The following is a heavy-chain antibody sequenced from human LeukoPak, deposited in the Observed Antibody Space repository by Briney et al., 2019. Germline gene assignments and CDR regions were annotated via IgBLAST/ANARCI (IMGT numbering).Heavy chain of an antibody. CDR3: ARDQLGSSWLDY. CDR2: IYYSGST. Sequence: SETLSLTCTVSGGSISSYYWSWIRQPPGKGLEWIGYIYYSGSTNYNPSLKSRVTISVDTSKNQFSLKLSSVTAADTAVYYCARDQLGSSWLDYWGQGTLVTVSS. D-gene: IGHD6-13*01. J-gene: IGHJ4*02. CDR1: GGSISSYY. V-gene: IGHV4-59*01.